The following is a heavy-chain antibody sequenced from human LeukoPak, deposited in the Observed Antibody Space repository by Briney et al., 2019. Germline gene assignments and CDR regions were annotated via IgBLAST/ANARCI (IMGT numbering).Heavy chain of an antibody. CDR2: INHSGST. CDR1: GGSFSGYY. J-gene: IGHJ4*02. Sequence: SETLSLTCAVYGGSFSGYYWSWIRQPPGKGLEWIGEINHSGSTNYNPSLKSRVTISVDTSKNQFSLKLSSVTAADTAVYYCARGHGWYCSGGSCYFDYWGQGTLVTVSS. V-gene: IGHV4-34*01. D-gene: IGHD2-15*01. CDR3: ARGHGWYCSGGSCYFDY.